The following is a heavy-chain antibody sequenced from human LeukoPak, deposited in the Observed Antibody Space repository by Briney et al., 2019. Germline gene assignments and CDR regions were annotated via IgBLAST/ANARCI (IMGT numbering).Heavy chain of an antibody. Sequence: PGGSLRLSCAASGFTFSSYGMHWVRQAPGKGLEWVAFIRYDGSNKYYADSVKGRFTISRDNSKNTLYLQMNSLRAEDTAVYYCAKIPYDFWSGYTQFDYWGQGTRVTVSS. CDR3: AKIPYDFWSGYTQFDY. D-gene: IGHD3-3*01. CDR1: GFTFSSYG. CDR2: IRYDGSNK. V-gene: IGHV3-30*02. J-gene: IGHJ4*02.